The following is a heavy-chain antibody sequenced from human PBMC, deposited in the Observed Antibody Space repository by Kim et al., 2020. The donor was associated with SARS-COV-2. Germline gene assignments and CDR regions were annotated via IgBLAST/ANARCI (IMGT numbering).Heavy chain of an antibody. CDR2: IRSKANSYAT. J-gene: IGHJ6*02. V-gene: IGHV3-73*01. Sequence: GGSLRLSCAASGFTFSGSAMHWVRQASGKGLEWVGRIRSKANSYATAYAASVKGRFTISRDDSKNTAYLQMNSLKTEDTAVYYCNGYYGITGIGYYYGMDVWGQGTTVTVSS. D-gene: IGHD1-20*01. CDR3: NGYYGITGIGYYYGMDV. CDR1: GFTFSGSA.